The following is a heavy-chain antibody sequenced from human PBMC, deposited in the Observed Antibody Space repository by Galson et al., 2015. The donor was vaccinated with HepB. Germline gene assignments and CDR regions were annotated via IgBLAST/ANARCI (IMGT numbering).Heavy chain of an antibody. Sequence: TLSLTCTVSGGSITSSGYYWSWIRQPPGKGLEWIGYIYYSGSTDYNPSLKSRVTISLDTFNNHFSPNLISVTAADTAVYYCARESDRDLLGPPDYWGQGILVTVSS. CDR2: IYYSGST. V-gene: IGHV4-31*03. D-gene: IGHD2-21*01. CDR3: ARESDRDLLGPPDY. J-gene: IGHJ4*02. CDR1: GGSITSSGYY.